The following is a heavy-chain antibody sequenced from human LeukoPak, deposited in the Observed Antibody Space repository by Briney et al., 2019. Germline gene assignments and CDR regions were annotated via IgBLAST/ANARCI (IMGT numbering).Heavy chain of an antibody. CDR3: VKEDLGGSSGYYYYYYGMDV. Sequence: GGSLRLSCAASGFTFSSYGMHWVRQAPGKGLEWVAVISYDGSNKYYADSVKGRFTISRDNSKNTLYLQMNSLRAEDTAVYYCVKEDLGGSSGYYYYYYGMDVWGQGTTVTVSS. V-gene: IGHV3-30*18. CDR2: ISYDGSNK. D-gene: IGHD3-22*01. J-gene: IGHJ6*02. CDR1: GFTFSSYG.